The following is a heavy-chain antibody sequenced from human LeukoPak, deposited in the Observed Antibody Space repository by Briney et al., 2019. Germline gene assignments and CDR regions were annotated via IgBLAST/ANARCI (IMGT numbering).Heavy chain of an antibody. J-gene: IGHJ4*02. CDR3: ARQRVAAVTTFSHFDY. CDR1: GYSLTSYW. CDR2: IYPGDSDT. D-gene: IGHD4-17*01. Sequence: GESLKISCKGSGYSLTSYWIGWVRQMPGKGLEWMGIIYPGDSDTRYSPSFQGQVTISADKSISTAYLQWSSLKASDTAMYYCARQRVAAVTTFSHFDYWGQGTLVTVSS. V-gene: IGHV5-51*01.